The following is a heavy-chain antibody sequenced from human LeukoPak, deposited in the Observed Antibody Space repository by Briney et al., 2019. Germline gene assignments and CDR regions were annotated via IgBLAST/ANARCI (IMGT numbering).Heavy chain of an antibody. CDR2: ISGSGGST. J-gene: IGHJ4*02. CDR3: AKDPRGYFRANHY. Sequence: GGSLRLSCAASGFTFSSYAMSWVRQAPGKGLEWVSAISGSGGSTYYADSVKGRFTISRDNSKNTLYLQMNSLRAVDTAVYYCAKDPRGYFRANHYWGQGTLVTVSS. V-gene: IGHV3-23*01. D-gene: IGHD2-15*01. CDR1: GFTFSSYA.